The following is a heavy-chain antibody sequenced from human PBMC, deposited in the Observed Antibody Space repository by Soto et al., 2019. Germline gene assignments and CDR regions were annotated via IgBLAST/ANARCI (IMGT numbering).Heavy chain of an antibody. CDR1: GYSFTSYW. V-gene: IGHV5-10-1*01. CDR2: IDPSDSYT. D-gene: IGHD3-10*01. J-gene: IGHJ4*02. CDR3: ARLQSSDGSGSYYNPGINFDY. Sequence: GESLKISCKGSGYSFTSYWISWVRQMPGKGLEWMGRIDPSDSYTNYSPSFQGHVTISADKSISTAYLQWSSLKASDTAMYYCARLQSSDGSGSYYNPGINFDYWGQGTLVTVSS.